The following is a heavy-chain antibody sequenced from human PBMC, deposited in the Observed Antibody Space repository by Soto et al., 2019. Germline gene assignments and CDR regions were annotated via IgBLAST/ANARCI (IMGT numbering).Heavy chain of an antibody. CDR2: IYYSGST. Sequence: SETLSLTCTVSGGSISSSSYYWGWIRQPPGKGLEWIGSIYYSGSTYYNPSLKSRVTISVDTSKNQFSLKLSSVTAADTAVYYCIAYCGGDCYSRNSWFDPWGQGTLVTVSS. CDR3: IAYCGGDCYSRNSWFDP. D-gene: IGHD2-21*02. V-gene: IGHV4-39*01. J-gene: IGHJ5*02. CDR1: GGSISSSSYY.